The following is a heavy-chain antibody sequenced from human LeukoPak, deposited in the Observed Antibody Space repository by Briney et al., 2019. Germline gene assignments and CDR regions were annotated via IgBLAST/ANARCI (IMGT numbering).Heavy chain of an antibody. Sequence: GGSLRLSCAASGFTFSSYWMHWVRQAPGKGLVWVSRINSDGSSTSYADSVKGRFTISRDNAKNTLYLQMNSLRAEGTAVYYCARDHSRDGYNSNFDYWGQGTLVTVSS. V-gene: IGHV3-74*01. J-gene: IGHJ4*02. CDR2: INSDGSST. CDR3: ARDHSRDGYNSNFDY. CDR1: GFTFSSYW. D-gene: IGHD5-24*01.